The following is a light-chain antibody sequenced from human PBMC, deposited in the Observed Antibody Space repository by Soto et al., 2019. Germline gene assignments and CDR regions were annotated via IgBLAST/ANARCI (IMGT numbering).Light chain of an antibody. CDR2: GVS. CDR1: QSLTSSY. J-gene: IGKJ5*01. CDR3: QQRSNWPIT. Sequence: EIVLTQSPCTLSVSPVETGTLSCSASQSLTSSYLAWYQQRPGQAPSLLIYGVSSRATGIPDRFSGSGSGTDFTLTITRLEPEDFAVYYCQQRSNWPITFGQGTRLEIK. V-gene: IGKV3D-20*02.